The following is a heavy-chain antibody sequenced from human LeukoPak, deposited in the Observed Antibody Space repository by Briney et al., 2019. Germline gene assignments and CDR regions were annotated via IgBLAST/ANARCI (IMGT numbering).Heavy chain of an antibody. Sequence: GGSLRLSCAASGFTFSSYAMSWVRQAPGKGLEWVSGISGSGGRTYYADSVKGRFTISRDNSKNTLYVQMHSLRAEDTAVYYCAKDDEYQLQEALDYWGQGTLVTVSS. CDR1: GFTFSSYA. J-gene: IGHJ4*02. V-gene: IGHV3-23*01. CDR3: AKDDEYQLQEALDY. CDR2: ISGSGGRT. D-gene: IGHD2-2*01.